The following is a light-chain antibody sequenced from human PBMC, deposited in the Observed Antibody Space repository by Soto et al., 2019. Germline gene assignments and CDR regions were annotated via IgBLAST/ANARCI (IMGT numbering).Light chain of an antibody. V-gene: IGKV2-24*01. J-gene: IGKJ1*01. CDR2: KVS. Sequence: EIVMTQTPLSAPVTLGQSASISCRSSQSLVHSDRNTYLSWFHQRPGHPPRLLIYKVSKRFSVVPDRFGGSGSVTYFTLKIDRVEADDVGFYYWMLLSHFPWTFGQGTKVDIK. CDR1: QSLVHSDRNTY. CDR3: MLLSHFPWT.